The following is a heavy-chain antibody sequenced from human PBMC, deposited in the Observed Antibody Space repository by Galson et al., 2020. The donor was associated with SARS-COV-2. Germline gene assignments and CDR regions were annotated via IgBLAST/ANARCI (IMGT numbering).Heavy chain of an antibody. J-gene: IGHJ6*03. Sequence: GGSLRLSCTASGFTFSSYGMHWVRQAPGKGLEWLGIISNDASHKSYADSVKGRFTISRDNSKNTLYLQMDSLRTEDTAVYYCASDFWSGRADSYYYIDVWGRGTTVTVSS. CDR2: ISNDASHK. CDR1: GFTFSSYG. CDR3: ASDFWSGRADSYYYIDV. D-gene: IGHD3-3*01. V-gene: IGHV3-30*03.